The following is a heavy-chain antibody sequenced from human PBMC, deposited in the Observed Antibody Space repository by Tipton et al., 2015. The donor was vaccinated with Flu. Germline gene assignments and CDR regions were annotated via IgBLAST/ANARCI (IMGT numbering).Heavy chain of an antibody. Sequence: TLSLTCTVSGGSVNYYYWNWIRQSPGKGLEWIGFSFYSGSTAYNPSLKSRVTISVDTSKNQISLNLKAVTAADTAVYYCARDRGWPASLDYWGQGILVTVSS. V-gene: IGHV4-59*02. CDR2: SFYSGST. D-gene: IGHD3-10*01. J-gene: IGHJ4*02. CDR3: ARDRGWPASLDY. CDR1: GGSVNYYY.